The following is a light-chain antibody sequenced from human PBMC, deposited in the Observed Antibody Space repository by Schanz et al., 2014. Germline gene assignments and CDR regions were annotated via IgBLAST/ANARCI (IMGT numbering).Light chain of an antibody. J-gene: IGKJ4*01. V-gene: IGKV3D-20*02. Sequence: EIVLTQSPGTLSLSPGERATLSCRASQSVSSSYLAWYQQKPGQAPRLLIYGASSRATGIPDRFSGSGSGTDFTLPISSLEHEDFAVYYCQHRSNWPLTFGGGTKVGIK. CDR1: QSVSSSY. CDR3: QHRSNWPLT. CDR2: GAS.